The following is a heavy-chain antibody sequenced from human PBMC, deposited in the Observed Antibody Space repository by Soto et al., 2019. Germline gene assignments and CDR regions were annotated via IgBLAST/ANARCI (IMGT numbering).Heavy chain of an antibody. CDR1: GYTFTSYY. CDR2: INPSGGST. Sequence: ASVKVSCKASGYTFTSYYMHWVRQAPGQGLEWMGIINPSGGSTSYAQKFQGRVTMTRDTSTSTVYMELSSLRSEDTAVYYCAREIDILTGYYYYYMDVWGKGTTVTVSS. V-gene: IGHV1-46*03. CDR3: AREIDILTGYYYYYMDV. D-gene: IGHD3-9*01. J-gene: IGHJ6*03.